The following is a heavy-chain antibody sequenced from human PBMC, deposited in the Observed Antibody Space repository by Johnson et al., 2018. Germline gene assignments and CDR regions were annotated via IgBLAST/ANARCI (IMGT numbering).Heavy chain of an antibody. CDR3: AKEGYGDYVGAFDI. D-gene: IGHD4-17*01. V-gene: IGHV3-30*18. CDR2: ISYDGSNK. Sequence: QLVEAGGGVVQPGRSLRLSCAASGFTFSSYGMHWVRQAPGKGLEWVAVISYDGSNKYYADSVKGRFTISRANSKKLLYLQMNSLRAEDTAVYYCAKEGYGDYVGAFDIWGQGTMVTVSS. CDR1: GFTFSSYG. J-gene: IGHJ3*02.